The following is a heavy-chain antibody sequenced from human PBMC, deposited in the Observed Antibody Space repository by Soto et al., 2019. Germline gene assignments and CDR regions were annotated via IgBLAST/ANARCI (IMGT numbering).Heavy chain of an antibody. D-gene: IGHD3-10*01. J-gene: IGHJ6*02. CDR2: IYHSGST. CDR3: ARAVYGSGSYSKYYYSGMDV. Sequence: SETLSLTCAVSGGSISSSNWWSWVRQPPGKGLEWIGEIYHSGSTNYNPSLKSRVTISVDKSKNQFSLKLSSVTAADTAVYYCARAVYGSGSYSKYYYSGMDVWGQGTTVTVSS. CDR1: GGSISSSNW. V-gene: IGHV4-4*02.